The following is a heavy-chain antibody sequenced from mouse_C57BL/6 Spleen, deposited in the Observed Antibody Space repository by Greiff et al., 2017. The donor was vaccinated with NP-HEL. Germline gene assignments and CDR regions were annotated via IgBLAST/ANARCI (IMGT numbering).Heavy chain of an antibody. J-gene: IGHJ4*01. Sequence: QVQLQQPGAELVRPGSSVKLSCKASGYTFTSYWMDWVKQRPGQGLEWIGNIYPSDSETHYNQKFKDKATLTVDKSSSTAYMQLSSLTSEDSAVYYCARDYDGGGAMDYWGQGTSVTVSS. D-gene: IGHD2-4*01. CDR2: IYPSDSET. CDR3: ARDYDGGGAMDY. CDR1: GYTFTSYW. V-gene: IGHV1-61*01.